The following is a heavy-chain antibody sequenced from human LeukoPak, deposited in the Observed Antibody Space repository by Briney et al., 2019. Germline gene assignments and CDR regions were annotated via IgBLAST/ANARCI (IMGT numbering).Heavy chain of an antibody. V-gene: IGHV1-69*13. CDR3: ARVPKRGSGYYKNWFDP. D-gene: IGHD3-22*01. CDR1: GGTFSSYA. J-gene: IGHJ5*02. Sequence: SVKVSCKASGGTFSSYAISWVRQAPGQGLEWMGGIIPIFGTANYAQKFQGRVTITADESTSTAYMELSSLRSEDTAVYYCARVPKRGSGYYKNWFDPWGQGTLVTVSS. CDR2: IIPIFGTA.